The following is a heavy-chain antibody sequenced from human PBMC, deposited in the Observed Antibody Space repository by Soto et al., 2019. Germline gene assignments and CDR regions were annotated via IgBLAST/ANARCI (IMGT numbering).Heavy chain of an antibody. CDR2: IYYSGST. D-gene: IGHD6-19*01. J-gene: IGHJ5*02. V-gene: IGHV4-39*01. CDR1: GGSISSSSYY. Sequence: SETLSLTCTVSGGSISSSSYYWGWIRQPPGKGLEWIGSIYYSGSTYYNPSLKSRVTISVDTSKNQFSLKLSSVTAADTAVYYCARHGAALAGTGNWYDPWGQGTLVTVSA. CDR3: ARHGAALAGTGNWYDP.